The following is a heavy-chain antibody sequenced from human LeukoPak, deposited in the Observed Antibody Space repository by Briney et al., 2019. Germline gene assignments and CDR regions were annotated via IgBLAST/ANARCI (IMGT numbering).Heavy chain of an antibody. CDR2: LNPNTGNT. Sequence: GASVKVSCKASGYTLTSYDINWVRQATGQGLEWMGWLNPNTGNTGYAQRFQGRVTMTRSTSITTAYMELTSLTSEDTAVYFCVKIGDSGSFPNWGQGTLVTVSS. V-gene: IGHV1-8*01. D-gene: IGHD1-26*01. CDR1: GYTLTSYD. J-gene: IGHJ4*02. CDR3: VKIGDSGSFPN.